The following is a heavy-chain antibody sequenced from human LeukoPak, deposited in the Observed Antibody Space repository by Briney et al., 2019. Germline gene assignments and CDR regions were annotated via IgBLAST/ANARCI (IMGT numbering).Heavy chain of an antibody. J-gene: IGHJ3*01. Sequence: PGGSLRLSCAASGFTFSSYWMSWVRQAPGKGLEWVSYISSSGSTIYYADSVKGRFTISRDNAKNSLYLQMNSLRAEDTAVYSCARNLRYFDWLLRTNAFDFWGQGTMVTVSS. CDR3: ARNLRYFDWLLRTNAFDF. CDR2: ISSSGSTI. V-gene: IGHV3-48*04. CDR1: GFTFSSYW. D-gene: IGHD3-9*01.